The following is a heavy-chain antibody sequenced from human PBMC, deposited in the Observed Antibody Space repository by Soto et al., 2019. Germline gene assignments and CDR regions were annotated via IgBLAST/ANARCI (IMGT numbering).Heavy chain of an antibody. CDR2: INTSGST. CDR3: ATLCSSWGCFHRYYYGMDV. CDR1: EVSSRSYC. D-gene: IGHD6-13*01. V-gene: IGHV4-4*07. J-gene: IGHJ6*02. Sequence: SETIPHTTTVSEVSSRSYCRIWLRQHAGKGLEWIGRINTSGSTNYNPSLKSRVTISVDTSKNQFSLKLSSVTAADTAVYYGATLCSSWGCFHRYYYGMDVLGQGTTVTVS.